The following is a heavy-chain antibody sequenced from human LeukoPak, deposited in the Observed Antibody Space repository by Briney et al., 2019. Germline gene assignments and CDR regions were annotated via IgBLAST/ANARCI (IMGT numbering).Heavy chain of an antibody. CDR2: INPNSGGT. V-gene: IGHV1-2*02. CDR3: ARADVVVPAAISDY. CDR1: GYTFTGYY. J-gene: IGHJ4*02. Sequence: ASVKISCKASGYTFTGYYMHWVRQAPGQGLEWMGWINPNSGGTNYAQKFQGRVTMTRDTAISTAYMELSRLRSDDTAVYYFARADVVVPAAISDYWGQGTMVTVSS. D-gene: IGHD2-2*02.